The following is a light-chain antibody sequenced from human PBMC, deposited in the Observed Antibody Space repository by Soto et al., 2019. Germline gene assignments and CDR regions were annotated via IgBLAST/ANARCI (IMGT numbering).Light chain of an antibody. CDR3: QQYGGSPLT. CDR1: QSVSSSY. J-gene: IGKJ4*01. Sequence: EIVLTQSPGTLSLSPGEGATLSCRTSQSVSSSYLAWYQQKAGQAPRLLIYGASSRATGIPDRFSGSGSGTDFTLTISRLEPEDFAVYYCQQYGGSPLTFGGGTKVEIK. CDR2: GAS. V-gene: IGKV3-20*01.